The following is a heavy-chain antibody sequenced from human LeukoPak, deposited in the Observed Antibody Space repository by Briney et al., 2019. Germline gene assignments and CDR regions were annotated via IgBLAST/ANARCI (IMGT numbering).Heavy chain of an antibody. Sequence: TGGSLRLSCAASGFTFSTYTMSWVRQAPGKGLQWVSAILASGSTYYADSVKGRFTISRDNSKNTLYLQMNSLRAEDTAVYYCAKAVAARAGGYFDYWGQGTLVTVSS. CDR1: GFTFSTYT. V-gene: IGHV3-23*01. J-gene: IGHJ4*02. CDR2: ILASGST. D-gene: IGHD6-6*01. CDR3: AKAVAARAGGYFDY.